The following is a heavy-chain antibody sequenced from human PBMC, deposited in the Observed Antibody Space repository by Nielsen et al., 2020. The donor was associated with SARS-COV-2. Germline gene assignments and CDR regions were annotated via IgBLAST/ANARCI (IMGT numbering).Heavy chain of an antibody. J-gene: IGHJ4*02. D-gene: IGHD3-3*01. CDR2: IYHSGST. V-gene: IGHV4-4*02. CDR1: GGSISSSNW. Sequence: SETLSLTCAVSGGSISSSNWWSWVRQPPGKGLEWIGEIYHSGSTNYNPSLKNRVSISLDTSKNQFSLKLNSVTAADTAVYYCARADFWGGYFDSWGQGTLVTVSS. CDR3: ARADFWGGYFDS.